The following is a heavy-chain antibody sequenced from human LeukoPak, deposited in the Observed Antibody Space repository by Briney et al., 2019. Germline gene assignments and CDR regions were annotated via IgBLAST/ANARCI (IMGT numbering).Heavy chain of an antibody. J-gene: IGHJ3*01. CDR2: MNEGGSEI. CDR3: ARGVYAFDV. CDR1: GFTFSGYW. V-gene: IGHV3-7*01. D-gene: IGHD6-6*01. Sequence: GGSLRLSCAASGFTFSGYWMTWVRQAPGTGLEWVTYMNEGGSEIYYLDSVKGRFTISRDNGKDSLYLQMNSLRVEDTAVYYCARGVYAFDVWGQGTMVTVSS.